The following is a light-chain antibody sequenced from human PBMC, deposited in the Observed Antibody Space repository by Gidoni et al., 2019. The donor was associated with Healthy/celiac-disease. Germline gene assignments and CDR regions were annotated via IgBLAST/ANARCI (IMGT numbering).Light chain of an antibody. J-gene: IGLJ2*01. CDR2: EVS. Sequence: QSALTQPASVSGSPGQSITISCTGTSSDVGGYNYVSWSQQHPGKAPKLMIYEVSNRPSGVSNRFSGSKSGNTASLTISGLQAEDEADYYCSSYTSSSTPCVVFGGGTKLTV. CDR1: SSDVGGYNY. CDR3: SSYTSSSTPCVV. V-gene: IGLV2-14*01.